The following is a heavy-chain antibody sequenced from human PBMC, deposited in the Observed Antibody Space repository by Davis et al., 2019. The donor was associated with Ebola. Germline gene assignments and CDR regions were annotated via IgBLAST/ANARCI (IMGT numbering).Heavy chain of an antibody. V-gene: IGHV3-30*03. Sequence: PGGSLRLSCAASGFTFSNYGMHWVRQAPGKGLEWVAVISYDGSDKYYAESVKGRFTIPRDNSKNTLYLKMNSLRAEDTAVYYCARDPKIVVVPAAIKLGYYYYGMDVWGQGTTVTVSS. CDR2: ISYDGSDK. CDR1: GFTFSNYG. D-gene: IGHD2-2*02. J-gene: IGHJ6*02. CDR3: ARDPKIVVVPAAIKLGYYYYGMDV.